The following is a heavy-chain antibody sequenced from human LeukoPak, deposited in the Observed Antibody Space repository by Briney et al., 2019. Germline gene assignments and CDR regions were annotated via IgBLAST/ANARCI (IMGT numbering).Heavy chain of an antibody. J-gene: IGHJ4*02. CDR1: GYTFTGYY. D-gene: IGHD3-22*01. CDR2: INPNSGGT. Sequence: GASVKVSCKASGYTFTGYYMHWVRQAPGQGLEWMGWINPNSGGTHYAQKFQGRVTMTRDSSISTAYMELSRLRSDDTAVYYCARDGRYDSSGYPFDYWGQGTLVTVSS. V-gene: IGHV1-2*02. CDR3: ARDGRYDSSGYPFDY.